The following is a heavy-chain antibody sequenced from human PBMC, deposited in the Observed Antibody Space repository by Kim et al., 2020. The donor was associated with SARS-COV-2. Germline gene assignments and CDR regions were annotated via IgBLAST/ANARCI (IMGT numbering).Heavy chain of an antibody. Sequence: ASVKVSCKASGYTFTSYGISWVRQAPGQGLEWMGWISAYNGNTNYAQKLQGRVTMTTDTSTSTAYMELRSLRSDDTAVYYCARDPRPGSFGRGGFDYWGQGTLVTVSS. CDR2: ISAYNGNT. D-gene: IGHD3-16*01. CDR1: GYTFTSYG. J-gene: IGHJ4*02. V-gene: IGHV1-18*01. CDR3: ARDPRPGSFGRGGFDY.